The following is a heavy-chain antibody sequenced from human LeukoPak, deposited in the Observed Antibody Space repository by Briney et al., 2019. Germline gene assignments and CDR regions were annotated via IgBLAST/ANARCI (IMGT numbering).Heavy chain of an antibody. CDR2: ISAYSGNT. CDR1: GYSFANYG. CDR3: ARDIWQPLGSGSPLDY. J-gene: IGHJ4*02. D-gene: IGHD3-10*01. Sequence: ASVKVSCKASGYSFANYGINWVRQAPGQGLEWLGWISAYSGNTAYVQNLQDRLTMTTDTSTDTAYMELRSLGSDDTAVYYCARDIWQPLGSGSPLDYWGQGTLVTVSS. V-gene: IGHV1-18*01.